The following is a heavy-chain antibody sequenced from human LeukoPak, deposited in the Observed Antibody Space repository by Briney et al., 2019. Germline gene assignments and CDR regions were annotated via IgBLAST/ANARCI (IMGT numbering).Heavy chain of an antibody. Sequence: PGGSLRLSCAASGFTFSTYAMTWVRQAPGKGLEWVPDISGNGGSKYYADSVKGRFTISRDNSKNTLCLQMNSLRAEDTAVYYCAKNPDRSDNYYSDYWGQGTLVTVSS. V-gene: IGHV3-23*01. CDR3: AKNPDRSDNYYSDY. CDR2: ISGNGGSK. CDR1: GFTFSTYA. J-gene: IGHJ4*02. D-gene: IGHD3-22*01.